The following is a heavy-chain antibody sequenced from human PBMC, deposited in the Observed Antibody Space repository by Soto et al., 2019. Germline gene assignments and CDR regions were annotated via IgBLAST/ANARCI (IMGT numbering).Heavy chain of an antibody. CDR3: AVNYDYIWGSYHYKGMQTG. J-gene: IGHJ4*02. V-gene: IGHV1-18*01. CDR2: ISAYNGNT. Sequence: QVQLVQSGAEVKKPGASVKVSCKASGYTFTSYGISWVRQAPGQGLEWMGWISAYNGNTNYAQKLQGRVTMTTDTSTSTAYMELRSLRSDDTAVYYCAVNYDYIWGSYHYKGMQTGWGQGTLVTVSS. D-gene: IGHD3-16*02. CDR1: GYTFTSYG.